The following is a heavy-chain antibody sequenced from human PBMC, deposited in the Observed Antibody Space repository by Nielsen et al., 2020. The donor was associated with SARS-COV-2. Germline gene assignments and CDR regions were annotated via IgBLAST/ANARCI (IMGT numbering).Heavy chain of an antibody. J-gene: IGHJ6*02. CDR1: GFTFSSYA. CDR3: AREYSSSSGGSLYYYYGMDV. CDR2: ISYDGSNK. Sequence: GESLKISCAASGFTFSSYAMHWVRQAPGKGLEWVAVISYDGSNKYYADSVKGRFTISRDNSKNTLYLQMNSLRAEDTAVYYCAREYSSSSGGSLYYYYGMDVWGQGTTVTVSS. D-gene: IGHD6-6*01. V-gene: IGHV3-30*04.